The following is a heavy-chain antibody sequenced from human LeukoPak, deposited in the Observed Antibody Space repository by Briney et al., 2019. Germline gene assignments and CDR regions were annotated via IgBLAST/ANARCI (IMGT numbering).Heavy chain of an antibody. CDR3: ARGGIDTMIEQRSYFDY. CDR2: IYYSGST. J-gene: IGHJ4*02. V-gene: IGHV4-31*03. Sequence: PSETLSLTCTVSGGSISSGGYYWSWIRQHPGKGLEWIGYIYYSGSTYYNPSLKSRVTISVDTSKNQFSLKLSSVTAADTAVYYCARGGIDTMIEQRSYFDYWGQGTLVTVSS. CDR1: GGSISSGGYY. D-gene: IGHD3-22*01.